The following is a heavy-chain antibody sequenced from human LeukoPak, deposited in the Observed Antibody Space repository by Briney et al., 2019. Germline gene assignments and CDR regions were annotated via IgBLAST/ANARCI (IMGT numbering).Heavy chain of an antibody. V-gene: IGHV3-23*01. CDR1: GFTFSNYA. CDR2: ITGSGGNT. Sequence: GASLRLSCAASGFTFSNYAMSWVRQAPGKGLEWVSAITGSGGNTYYGASVKGRFTISRDNSKNTVFLQMNSLRAEDTAVYYCAKWGDYDVLTGYYVSDYWGQGTLVTVSS. D-gene: IGHD3-9*01. CDR3: AKWGDYDVLTGYYVSDY. J-gene: IGHJ4*02.